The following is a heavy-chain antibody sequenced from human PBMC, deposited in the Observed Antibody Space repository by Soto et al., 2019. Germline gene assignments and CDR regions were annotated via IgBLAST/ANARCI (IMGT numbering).Heavy chain of an antibody. V-gene: IGHV4-34*01. CDR3: AKFGTDSGSSSSFHP. CDR2: INHSGST. D-gene: IGHD6-6*01. Sequence: SETLSLTCAVYGGSFSGYYWSWIRQPPGKGLEWIGEINHSGSTNYNPSLKSRVTISIDTSKNQFSLNLSSVTAADTAVYYCAKFGTDSGSSSSFHPWGQGTLVTVSS. J-gene: IGHJ5*02. CDR1: GGSFSGYY.